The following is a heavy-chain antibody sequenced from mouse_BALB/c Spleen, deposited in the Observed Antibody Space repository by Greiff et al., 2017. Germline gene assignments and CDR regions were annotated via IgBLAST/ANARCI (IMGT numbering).Heavy chain of an antibody. Sequence: EVKLVESGGGLVKPGGSLKLSCAASGFTFSSYAMSWVRQTPEKRLEWVASISSGGSTYYPDSVKGRFTISRDNARNILYLQMSSLRSEDTAMYYCARGSTVVAKDYWGQGTTLTVSS. CDR1: GFTFSSYA. D-gene: IGHD1-1*01. V-gene: IGHV5-6-5*01. CDR2: ISSGGST. J-gene: IGHJ2*01. CDR3: ARGSTVVAKDY.